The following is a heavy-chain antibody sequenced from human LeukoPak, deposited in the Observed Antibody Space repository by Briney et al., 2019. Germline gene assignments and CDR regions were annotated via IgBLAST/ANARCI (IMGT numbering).Heavy chain of an antibody. V-gene: IGHV4-39*07. J-gene: IGHJ3*02. D-gene: IGHD4-23*01. Sequence: PSETLSLTCTVSGGSISSSSYYWGWIRQPPGKGLEWIGSIYYSGSTYYNPSLKSRVTISVDTSKNQFSLKLSSVTAADTAVYYCARGGGNWDAFDIWGQGTMVTVSS. CDR3: ARGGGNWDAFDI. CDR1: GGSISSSSYY. CDR2: IYYSGST.